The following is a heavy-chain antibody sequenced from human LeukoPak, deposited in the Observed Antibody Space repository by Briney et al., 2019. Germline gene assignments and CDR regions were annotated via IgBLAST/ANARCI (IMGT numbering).Heavy chain of an antibody. CDR2: IIPILGIA. CDR1: GGTYSSYA. CDR3: ARGMVRGVNYYYYGVDV. D-gene: IGHD3-10*01. J-gene: IGHJ6*02. V-gene: IGHV1-69*04. Sequence: SVKVSCKASGGTYSSYAISWVRQAPGQGLEWMGRIIPILGIANYAQKFQGRVTITADKSTSTAYMELSSLRSEDTAVYYCARGMVRGVNYYYYGVDVWGQGTTVTVSS.